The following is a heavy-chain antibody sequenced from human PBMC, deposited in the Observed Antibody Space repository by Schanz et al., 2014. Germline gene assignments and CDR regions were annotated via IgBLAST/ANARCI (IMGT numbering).Heavy chain of an antibody. CDR2: ISYDGSNK. V-gene: IGHV3-30*18. CDR3: AKLNQQLVFPYYYGMDV. Sequence: QVELVESGGGVVQPGRSLRLSCAASGFSFSNYALVWVRQPPGKGLEWVAVISYDGSNKYYADSVKGRFTISRDNSKNTLYLQMNSLRAEDTAVYYCAKLNQQLVFPYYYGMDVWGQGTTVTVSS. CDR1: GFSFSNYA. J-gene: IGHJ6*02. D-gene: IGHD6-13*01.